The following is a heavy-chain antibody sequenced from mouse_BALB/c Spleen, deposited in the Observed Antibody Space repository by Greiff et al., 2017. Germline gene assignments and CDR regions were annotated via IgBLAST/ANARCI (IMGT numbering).Heavy chain of an antibody. D-gene: IGHD2-3*01. V-gene: IGHV1-54*01. CDR3: ATIYVGYPYAMDY. Sequence: VQLQQSGPELVRPGPSVKVSCKASGYAFTNYLIEWVKQRPGQGLEWIGVINTGSGGTNYNEKFKGKATLTADKSSSTAYMQLSSLTSDDSAVYFCATIYVGYPYAMDYWGQGTSVTVAS. CDR2: INTGSGGT. J-gene: IGHJ4*01. CDR1: GYAFTNYL.